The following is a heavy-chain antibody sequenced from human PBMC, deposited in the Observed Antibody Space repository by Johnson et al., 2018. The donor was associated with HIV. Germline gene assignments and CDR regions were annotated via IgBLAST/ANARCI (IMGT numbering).Heavy chain of an antibody. CDR1: GFTFSSYG. D-gene: IGHD4-23*01. CDR3: SRSSTVVTPHDI. J-gene: IGHJ3*02. CDR2: IRYDGSNK. Sequence: QVQVLESGGGVVQPGGSLRLSCAASGFTFSSYGMHWVRQAPGKGLEWVAFIRYDGSNKYYADSVKGRFTISRDNSKNTLYLQMNSLRAEDTAMYYCSRSSTVVTPHDIWGQGTMVTVSS. V-gene: IGHV3-30*02.